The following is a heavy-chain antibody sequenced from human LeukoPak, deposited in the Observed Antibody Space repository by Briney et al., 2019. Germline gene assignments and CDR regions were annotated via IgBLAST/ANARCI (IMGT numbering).Heavy chain of an antibody. CDR3: ARDLREISYFDWLFRFDP. CDR1: GVSISSNSYY. Sequence: PSETLSLTCAVSGVSISSNSYYWGWIRQPPGKGLEWIGSIYYSGSTYYNPSLKSRVTISVDTSKNQFSLKLSSVTAADTAVYYCARDLREISYFDWLFRFDPWGQGTLVTVSS. V-gene: IGHV4-39*02. J-gene: IGHJ5*02. CDR2: IYYSGST. D-gene: IGHD3-9*01.